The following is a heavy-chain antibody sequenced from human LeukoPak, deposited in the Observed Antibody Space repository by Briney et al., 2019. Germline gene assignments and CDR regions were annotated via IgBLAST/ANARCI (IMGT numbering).Heavy chain of an antibody. CDR1: GFTFSKYW. V-gene: IGHV3-74*01. J-gene: IGHJ4*02. CDR2: INTDGTVT. CDR3: ATKQWLAPPPDS. Sequence: GGSLRLSCAASGFTFSKYWMLWVRQAPGKGLESVSRINTDGTVTTYADSGKGRFTVSRYNADNTMFLQMNSVRDEEPAVYHCATKQWLAPPPDSWGQGTPVTVSS. D-gene: IGHD6-19*01.